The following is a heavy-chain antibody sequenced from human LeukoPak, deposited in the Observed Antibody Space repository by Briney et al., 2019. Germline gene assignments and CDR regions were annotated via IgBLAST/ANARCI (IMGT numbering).Heavy chain of an antibody. J-gene: IGHJ5*02. Sequence: SVKVSCKASGGTFSSYAISWVRQAPGQGLEWMGGIIPIFGTANYAQKFQGRVTITTDESTSTAYMELSSLRSEDTAVYYCARDYRTRYYDSSQGYNWFDPWGQGTLVTVSS. CDR2: IIPIFGTA. CDR1: GGTFSSYA. CDR3: ARDYRTRYYDSSQGYNWFDP. D-gene: IGHD3-22*01. V-gene: IGHV1-69*05.